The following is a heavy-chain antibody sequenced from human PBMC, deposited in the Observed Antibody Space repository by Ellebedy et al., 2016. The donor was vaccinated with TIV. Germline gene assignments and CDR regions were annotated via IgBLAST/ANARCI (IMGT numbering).Heavy chain of an antibody. Sequence: GGSLRLSXAASGFTFSSDWMSWVRQAPGQRLEWVANIKGDGSEKYYVDSVRGRFTVSRDDAKKSLYLQMNSLRAEDTAVYYCARDSERRASPPDYWGQGTLVTVSS. CDR1: GFTFSSDW. CDR2: IKGDGSEK. J-gene: IGHJ4*02. D-gene: IGHD6-25*01. CDR3: ARDSERRASPPDY. V-gene: IGHV3-7*01.